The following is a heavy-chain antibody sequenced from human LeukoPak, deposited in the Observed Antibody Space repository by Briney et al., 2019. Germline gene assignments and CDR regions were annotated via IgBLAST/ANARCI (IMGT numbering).Heavy chain of an antibody. V-gene: IGHV4-4*09. J-gene: IGHJ4*02. CDR2: IHTSGST. CDR1: GDSISNYY. CDR3: ARGYYDTSAYSNPFDF. D-gene: IGHD3-22*01. Sequence: SETPSLTCTVSGDSISNYYWSWIRQTPGKGLEWIGYIHTSGSTYYNPSLKSRVTISVDTSKNQFSLKLSSVTAADTAVYYCARGYYDTSAYSNPFDFWGQGTLVTVSS.